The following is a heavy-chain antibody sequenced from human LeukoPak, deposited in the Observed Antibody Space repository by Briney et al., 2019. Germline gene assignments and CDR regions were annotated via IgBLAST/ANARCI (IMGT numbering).Heavy chain of an antibody. D-gene: IGHD3-3*01. J-gene: IGHJ4*02. V-gene: IGHV3-74*03. Sequence: HPGGSLRLSCAASGFTFSSYGMHWVRQVPGKGLTWVSRIDRDGLTREYADSVKGRFTITRDNARKMAHLEMYSLRDEDTAVYYCTASKWSGAVDFWGQGVLVTVSS. CDR2: IDRDGLTR. CDR1: GFTFSSYG. CDR3: TASKWSGAVDF.